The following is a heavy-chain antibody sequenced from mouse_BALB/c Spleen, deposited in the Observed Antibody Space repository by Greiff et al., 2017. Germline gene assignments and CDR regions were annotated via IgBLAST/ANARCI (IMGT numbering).Heavy chain of an antibody. CDR1: GFSLTSYG. Sequence: VQLQQSGPGLVAPSQSLSITCTVSGFSLTSYGVHWVRQPPGKGLEWLGVIWAGGSTNYNSALMSRLSISKDNSKSQVFLKMNSLQTDDTAMYYCARDEGGNLYYAMDYWGQGTSVTVSS. J-gene: IGHJ4*01. CDR3: ARDEGGNLYYAMDY. V-gene: IGHV2-9*02. CDR2: IWAGGST. D-gene: IGHD1-1*02.